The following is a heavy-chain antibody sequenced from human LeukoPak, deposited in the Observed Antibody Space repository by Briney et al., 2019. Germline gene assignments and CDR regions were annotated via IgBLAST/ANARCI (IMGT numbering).Heavy chain of an antibody. CDR1: GFTFSSYS. CDR2: ISSNGGST. D-gene: IGHD1-20*01. V-gene: IGHV3-64*01. J-gene: IGHJ5*02. Sequence: GGSLRLSCAASGFTFSSYSMHWVRQAPGKGLEYVSAISSNGGSTYYANSVKGRFTISRDNSKNTLYLQMGSLRAEDMAVYYCARVTDTGWFDPWGQGALVTVSS. CDR3: ARVTDTGWFDP.